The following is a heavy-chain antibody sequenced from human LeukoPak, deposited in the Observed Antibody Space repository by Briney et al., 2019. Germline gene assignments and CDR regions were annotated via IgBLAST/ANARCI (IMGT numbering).Heavy chain of an antibody. CDR2: IYYSGST. Sequence: PSETLSLTCTVSGGSISSYYWSWIRQPPGKGLEWIGYIYYSGSTNYNPSLKSRVTISVDTSKNQFSLKLSSVTAADTAVYYCARDPYCYDSSPRAQVIFDYWGQGTLVTVSS. J-gene: IGHJ4*02. V-gene: IGHV4-59*01. D-gene: IGHD3-22*01. CDR1: GGSISSYY. CDR3: ARDPYCYDSSPRAQVIFDY.